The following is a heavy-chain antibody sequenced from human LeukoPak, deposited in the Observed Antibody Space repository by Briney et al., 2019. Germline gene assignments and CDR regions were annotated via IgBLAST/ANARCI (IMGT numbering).Heavy chain of an antibody. V-gene: IGHV1-2*02. CDR2: INPNSGDT. CDR3: AREPYYCGGDCYYDY. Sequence: GASVKVSCKASGYTFTDYHMHWVRQAPGQGLEWMGWINPNSGDTNYAQKFQGRVTMTRDTSISTAYMELSRLRSDDTAVYYCAREPYYCGGDCYYDYWGQGTLVTVSS. D-gene: IGHD2-21*02. CDR1: GYTFTDYH. J-gene: IGHJ4*02.